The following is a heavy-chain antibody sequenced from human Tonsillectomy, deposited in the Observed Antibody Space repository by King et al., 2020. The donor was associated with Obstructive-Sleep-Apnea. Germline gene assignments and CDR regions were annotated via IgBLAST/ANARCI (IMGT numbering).Heavy chain of an antibody. V-gene: IGHV4-30-4*01. CDR1: GGSISSGDYY. J-gene: IGHJ4*02. D-gene: IGHD3-22*01. CDR3: ARSDYFDTSGYLV. Sequence: QLQESGSGLVKPSQTLSLTCTVSGGSISSGDYYWSWIRQPPGKGLEWIGYIYYSGSTSYNPSLKSRLTISADTSKNQFSLKLSSVTAADTAVYYCARSDYFDTSGYLVWGQGTLVTVSS. CDR2: IYYSGST.